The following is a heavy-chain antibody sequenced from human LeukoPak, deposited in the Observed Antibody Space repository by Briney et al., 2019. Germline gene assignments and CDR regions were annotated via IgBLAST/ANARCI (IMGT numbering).Heavy chain of an antibody. D-gene: IGHD3-22*01. CDR2: VYGSGST. Sequence: PSETLSLTCTVSGGSISSYYWSWIQQPPGKGLEWIGYVYGSGSTIYNPSLKSRLTISLDTSKSHFSLNLSSVTAADTAVYYCARQDYYDSSGFKGRAFDIWGQGTMVVVSS. V-gene: IGHV4-59*08. CDR1: GGSISSYY. CDR3: ARQDYYDSSGFKGRAFDI. J-gene: IGHJ3*02.